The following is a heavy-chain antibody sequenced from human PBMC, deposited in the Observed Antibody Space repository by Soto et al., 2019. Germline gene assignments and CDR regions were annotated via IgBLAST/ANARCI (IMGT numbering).Heavy chain of an antibody. Sequence: EVQLVESGGGLVQPGGSLRLSCAASGFTFSSYSMNWVRQAPGKGLEWVSYISSSSSTIYYADSVKGRFTISRDNAKNSLYLQMNSLRDEDTAVYYCARDYDYGDYYNWFDPCGQGTLVTVSS. CDR1: GFTFSSYS. D-gene: IGHD4-17*01. CDR2: ISSSSSTI. CDR3: ARDYDYGDYYNWFDP. J-gene: IGHJ5*02. V-gene: IGHV3-48*02.